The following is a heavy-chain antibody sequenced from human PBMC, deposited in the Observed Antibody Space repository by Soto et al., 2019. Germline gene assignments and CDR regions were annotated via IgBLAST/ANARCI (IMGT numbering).Heavy chain of an antibody. CDR1: GGSISSRGYY. J-gene: IGHJ5*02. Sequence: QLQLQESGPGLVKPSETLSITCTVSGGSISSRGYYWGWIRQPPGKGLEWIGTIYYSGSTYYNPPLNSRVTISVDKSKNQFSLKLSSVTAADTAVYYCATSNWFDPWGEGTLVTVSS. V-gene: IGHV4-39*01. CDR3: ATSNWFDP. CDR2: IYYSGST.